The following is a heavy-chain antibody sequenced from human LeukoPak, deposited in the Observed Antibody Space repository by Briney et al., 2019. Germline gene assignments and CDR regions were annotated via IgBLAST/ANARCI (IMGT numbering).Heavy chain of an antibody. CDR1: GFTFSSYE. V-gene: IGHV3-48*03. CDR2: ISSSGSTI. J-gene: IGHJ4*02. CDR3: ARDMFGEFSFDY. D-gene: IGHD3-10*02. Sequence: GGSLRLSCPASGFTFSSYEMSWVRQAPGKGLEWVSYISSSGSTIYYADSVKGRFTISRDNAKNSLYLQMNSLRAEDTAVYYCARDMFGEFSFDYWGQGTLVTVSS.